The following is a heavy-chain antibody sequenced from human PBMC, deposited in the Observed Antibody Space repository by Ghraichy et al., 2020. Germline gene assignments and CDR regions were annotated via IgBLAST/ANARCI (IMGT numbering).Heavy chain of an antibody. Sequence: GGSLRLSCAASGFTFSSYAMSWVRQAPGKGLEWVSAISGSGGSTYYADSVKGRFTISRDNSKNTLYLQMNSLRAEDTAVYYCVKPPRRPEKRRWLVHYYYYGMDVWGQGTTVTVSS. D-gene: IGHD6-19*01. CDR2: ISGSGGST. CDR3: VKPPRRPEKRRWLVHYYYYGMDV. CDR1: GFTFSSYA. V-gene: IGHV3-23*01. J-gene: IGHJ6*02.